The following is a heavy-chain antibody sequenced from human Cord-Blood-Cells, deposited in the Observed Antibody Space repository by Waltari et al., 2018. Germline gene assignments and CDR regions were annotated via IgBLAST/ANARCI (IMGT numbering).Heavy chain of an antibody. CDR2: IYYSGST. D-gene: IGHD6-13*01. J-gene: IGHJ4*02. CDR1: GGSISSSSYY. CDR3: ARLAAAGTGLWDY. V-gene: IGHV4-39*07. Sequence: QLQLQESGPGLVKPSETLSLTCTVSGGSISSSSYYWGWIRQPPGKGLEWIGSIYYSGSTYYNPSRKGRVTISVDTSKNQFSLKLSSVTAADTAVYYCARLAAAGTGLWDYWGQGTLVTVSS.